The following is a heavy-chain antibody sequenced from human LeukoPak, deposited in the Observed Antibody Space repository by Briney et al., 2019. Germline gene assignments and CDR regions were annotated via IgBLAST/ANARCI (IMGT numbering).Heavy chain of an antibody. Sequence: SETLSLTCTVYGGSFSGYYWSWIRQPPGKGLEWIGEINHSGSTNYNPSLKSRVTISVDTSKNQFSLKLSSVTAADTAVYYCARDSGTTGEVKFDPWGQGTLVTVSS. CDR3: ARDSGTTGEVKFDP. D-gene: IGHD3-10*01. V-gene: IGHV4-34*01. CDR1: GGSFSGYY. CDR2: INHSGST. J-gene: IGHJ5*02.